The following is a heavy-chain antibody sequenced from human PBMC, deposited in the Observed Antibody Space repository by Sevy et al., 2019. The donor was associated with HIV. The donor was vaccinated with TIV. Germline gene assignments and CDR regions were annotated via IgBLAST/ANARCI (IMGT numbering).Heavy chain of an antibody. CDR3: ASDCILFGSGYEGYYYCGMDV. D-gene: IGHD5-12*01. CDR1: GGSISSYY. Sequence: SETLSLTCTVSGGSISSYYWSWIRQPPGKGLEWIGYIYYSGSTNYNPSLKSRFTKSVDKSKNQFSLKLSSVTAADTAVYYCASDCILFGSGYEGYYYCGMDVWGQGTTVTVSS. CDR2: IYYSGST. J-gene: IGHJ6*02. V-gene: IGHV4-59*01.